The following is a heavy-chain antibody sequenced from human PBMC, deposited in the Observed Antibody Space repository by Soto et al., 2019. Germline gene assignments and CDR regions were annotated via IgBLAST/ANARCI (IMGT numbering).Heavy chain of an antibody. CDR2: IRGSGDRT. V-gene: IGHV3-23*01. Sequence: EVQLLESGGGLVQPGGSLRLSCAASGFTFSSYAMSWVRQAPWKGLEWVSVIRGSGDRTYYADSVKGRFTISRDNSKNTLYMQMNTLRAEDTAVYYCAKQQGPGTPYYYAMDVWGQGTTVTVSS. CDR3: AKQQGPGTPYYYAMDV. J-gene: IGHJ6*02. D-gene: IGHD1-1*01. CDR1: GFTFSSYA.